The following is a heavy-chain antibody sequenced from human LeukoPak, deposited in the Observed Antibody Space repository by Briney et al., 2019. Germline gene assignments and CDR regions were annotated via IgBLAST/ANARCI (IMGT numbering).Heavy chain of an antibody. D-gene: IGHD2-2*01. Sequence: ASVKVSCKASGGTFSSYAISWVRQAPGQGLEWMGRIIPILGIANYAQKFQGRVTITADKSTSTAYMELSSLRSEDTAVYYCAKLWSWGSTSCSTCYYFDYWGQGTLVTVS. J-gene: IGHJ4*02. CDR2: IIPILGIA. CDR3: AKLWSWGSTSCSTCYYFDY. V-gene: IGHV1-69*04. CDR1: GGTFSSYA.